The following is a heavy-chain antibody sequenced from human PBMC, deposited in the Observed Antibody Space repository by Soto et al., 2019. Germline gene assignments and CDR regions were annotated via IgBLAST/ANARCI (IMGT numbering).Heavy chain of an antibody. CDR3: ARQTLDFQGAFDL. Sequence: PGGSLRLSCAASGFVFSDFQFNWVRQAPGGGLEWLSSITGTSAFTEYAESIEGRFTISRDNPNKLLFLHMDNLRPEDTAVYYCARQTLDFQGAFDLWGQGTLVTVSS. CDR2: ITGTSAFT. J-gene: IGHJ4*02. D-gene: IGHD3-3*01. CDR1: GFVFSDFQ. V-gene: IGHV3-21*01.